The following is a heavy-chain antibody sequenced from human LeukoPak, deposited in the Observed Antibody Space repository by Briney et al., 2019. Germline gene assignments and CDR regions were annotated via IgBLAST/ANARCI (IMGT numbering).Heavy chain of an antibody. CDR2: ISGSGGST. CDR3: AKDYDFWSGYSDY. J-gene: IGHJ4*02. CDR1: GFTFSSYA. V-gene: IGHV3-23*01. Sequence: LSGGSLRLSCAASGFTFSSYAMSWVRQAPGKGLEWVSAISGSGGSTYYADSVKGRFTISRDNSKNTLYLQMNSLRAEDTAVYYCAKDYDFWSGYSDYWGQGTLVTVSS. D-gene: IGHD3-3*01.